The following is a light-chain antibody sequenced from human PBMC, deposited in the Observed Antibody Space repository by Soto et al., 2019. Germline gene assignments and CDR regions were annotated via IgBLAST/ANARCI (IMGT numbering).Light chain of an antibody. J-gene: IGKJ1*01. V-gene: IGKV3-20*01. CDR1: QSVSSSY. CDR3: QQYGSSLPWT. CDR2: GAS. Sequence: EIVLTQSPGTLSLSPGERATLSCRASQSVSSSYLAWYQQKPGQAPRLLIYGASSRATVMPDRFSGSGSGAEFSLTISRLEPDDFAAYYCQQYGSSLPWTFGQGTKLEIK.